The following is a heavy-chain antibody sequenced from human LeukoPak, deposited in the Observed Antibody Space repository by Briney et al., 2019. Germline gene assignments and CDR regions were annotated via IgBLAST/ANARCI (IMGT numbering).Heavy chain of an antibody. J-gene: IGHJ6*02. CDR1: GFTFRSYA. CDR3: ARDYSAYYYYYYGMDV. Sequence: PGGSLRLSCEASGFTFRSYAMVWVRQAPGKGLEWVSYISSSGSTIYYADSVKGRFTIPRDNAKNSLYLQMNSLRAEDTAVYYCARDYSAYYYYYYGMDVWGQGTTVTVSS. D-gene: IGHD4-4*01. CDR2: ISSSGSTI. V-gene: IGHV3-48*03.